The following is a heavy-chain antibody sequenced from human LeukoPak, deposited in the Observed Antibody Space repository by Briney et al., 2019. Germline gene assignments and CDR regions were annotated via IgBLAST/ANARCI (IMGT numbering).Heavy chain of an antibody. J-gene: IGHJ4*02. CDR1: GYSINSGYY. CDR2: IWHTGST. V-gene: IGHV4-38-2*02. Sequence: SETLSLTCTVSGYSINSGYYWGWIRQPPGKGLEWIGSIWHTGSTYYNPSLKSRVTISVDTSKNQFSLKLSSVTAADTAVYYCARDGRAGSLFAYWGQGTLVTVSS. CDR3: ARDGRAGSLFAY. D-gene: IGHD6-19*01.